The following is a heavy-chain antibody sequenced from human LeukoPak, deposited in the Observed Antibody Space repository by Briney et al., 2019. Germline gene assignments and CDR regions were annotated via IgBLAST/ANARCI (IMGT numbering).Heavy chain of an antibody. CDR1: GGSISSYY. V-gene: IGHV4-59*01. CDR2: IYYSGST. J-gene: IGHJ5*02. CDR3: ARGSGDYGLVWFAP. D-gene: IGHD4-17*01. Sequence: SETLSLTCTVSGGSISSYYWSWIRQPPGKGLEWIGYIYYSGSTNYNPSLKSRVTISVDTSKNQFSLKLSSVTAADTAVYYCARGSGDYGLVWFAPWGKGPLVTVSS.